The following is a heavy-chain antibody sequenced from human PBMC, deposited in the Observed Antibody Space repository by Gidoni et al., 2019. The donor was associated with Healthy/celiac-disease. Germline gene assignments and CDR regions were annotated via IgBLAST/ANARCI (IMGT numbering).Heavy chain of an antibody. CDR2: IVVGSGNT. D-gene: IGHD6-19*01. J-gene: IGHJ4*02. CDR1: GFTFTSSA. V-gene: IGHV1-58*02. Sequence: QLQLVQSGTEVKKPGTSVKVACKASGFTFTSSAMQWVRQARGQRLEWIGWIVVGSGNTNYAQKFQERVTITRDMSTSTAYMELSSLRSEDTAVYYCAAGVGSGWEIDYWGQGTLVTVSS. CDR3: AAGVGSGWEIDY.